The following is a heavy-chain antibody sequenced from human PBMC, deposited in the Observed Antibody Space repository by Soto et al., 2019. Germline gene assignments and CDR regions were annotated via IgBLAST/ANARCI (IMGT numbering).Heavy chain of an antibody. V-gene: IGHV4-61*01. CDR3: AREGGVLRLSNWFDS. J-gene: IGHJ5*01. D-gene: IGHD3-3*01. CDR2: SYYNGDT. Sequence: SETLSLTCTVSGDSVTSTSYYWSWVRQSPGKGLEWIGYSYYNGDTNYNPSLKSRVTISVDTSKNQFSLNLTSVTAADTGVYYCAREGGVLRLSNWFDSWGQGIQVTVSS. CDR1: GDSVTSTSYY.